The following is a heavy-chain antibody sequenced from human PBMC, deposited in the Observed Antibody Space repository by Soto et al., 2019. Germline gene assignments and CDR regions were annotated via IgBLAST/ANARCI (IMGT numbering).Heavy chain of an antibody. CDR2: INHSGST. Sequence: SETLSLTCAVYGGSFSGYYWSWIRQPPGKGLEWIGEINHSGSTNYNPSLKSRVTISVDTSKNQFSLKLSSVTAADTAVYYCARVDYVWGSYRYFDYWGQGTLVTVSS. CDR1: GGSFSGYY. CDR3: ARVDYVWGSYRYFDY. D-gene: IGHD3-16*02. J-gene: IGHJ4*02. V-gene: IGHV4-34*01.